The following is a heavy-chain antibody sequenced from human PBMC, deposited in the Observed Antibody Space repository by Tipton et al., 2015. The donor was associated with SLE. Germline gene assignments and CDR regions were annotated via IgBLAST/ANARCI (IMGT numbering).Heavy chain of an antibody. CDR3: ARSRGLGSCSGDNCYDYYFGMDV. CDR2: IDHFGNT. V-gene: IGHV4-34*01. Sequence: LRLSCAVYGGSFSGYSWSWIRQPPGKGLEWIGEIDHFGNTNYNPSLKSRVTVSVDTSKNQFSLKLSSVTAADTAVYYCARSRGLGSCSGDNCYDYYFGMDVWGQGTTVTVSS. CDR1: GGSFSGYS. J-gene: IGHJ6*02. D-gene: IGHD2-15*01.